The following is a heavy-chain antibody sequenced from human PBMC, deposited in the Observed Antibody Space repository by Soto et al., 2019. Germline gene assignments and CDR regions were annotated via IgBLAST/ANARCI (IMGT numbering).Heavy chain of an antibody. Sequence: QVQLQQSGPGLVKPSQTLSLTCAVFGDSVSSNTAARTWIRQSPSRGLEWLGRTYYRSKWYNDYAVSVKSRMTINPDTSRNQFSLQLNSVTPEDTAVYYCARDLGAFDIWGQGTMVTVSS. D-gene: IGHD7-27*01. V-gene: IGHV6-1*01. CDR2: TYYRSKWYN. CDR3: ARDLGAFDI. J-gene: IGHJ3*02. CDR1: GDSVSSNTAA.